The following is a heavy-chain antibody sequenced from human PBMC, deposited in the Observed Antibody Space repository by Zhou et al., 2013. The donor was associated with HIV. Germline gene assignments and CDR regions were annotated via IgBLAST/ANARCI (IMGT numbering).Heavy chain of an antibody. CDR2: INPGIGST. Sequence: QVQLVQSGAEMKKPGASVNISCKASGYAFTSYYIHWVRQAPGQGLEWMGLINPGIGSTYYAEKFHGRVTMTRDTSTNTVNMQLGTLTSEDTAVYYCNRGMQRWVNDAFDIWGQGTMVTVSS. CDR1: GYAFTSYY. V-gene: IGHV1-46*03. CDR3: NRGMQRWVNDAFDI. J-gene: IGHJ3*02. D-gene: IGHD6-25*01.